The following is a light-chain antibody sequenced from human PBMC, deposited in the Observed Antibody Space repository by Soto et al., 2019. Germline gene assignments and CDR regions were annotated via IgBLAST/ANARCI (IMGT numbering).Light chain of an antibody. Sequence: TQSPSSLSASVGDRVTITCRASHDISTFLAWYQQKPGKAPKLLIYEASTLQSGVPSRFSGSGSGTEFTLTISGLLPEDFAAYHCQQLYTLPFTFGQGTRLEI. J-gene: IGKJ5*01. CDR2: EAS. V-gene: IGKV1-9*01. CDR1: HDISTF. CDR3: QQLYTLPFT.